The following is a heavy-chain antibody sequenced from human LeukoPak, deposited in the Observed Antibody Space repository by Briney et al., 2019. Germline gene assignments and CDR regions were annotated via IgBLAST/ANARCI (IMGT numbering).Heavy chain of an antibody. CDR1: GFTFDDYA. V-gene: IGHV3-9*01. Sequence: PGGSLRLSCAASGFTFDDYAMHWVRQAPGKGLEWVSGISWNSGSIGYADSVKGRFTISRDNAKNSLYVQMNSLRAEDTALYYCAKGYRKGRWLPLDYWGQGTLVTVSS. CDR3: AKGYRKGRWLPLDY. J-gene: IGHJ4*02. CDR2: ISWNSGSI. D-gene: IGHD5-24*01.